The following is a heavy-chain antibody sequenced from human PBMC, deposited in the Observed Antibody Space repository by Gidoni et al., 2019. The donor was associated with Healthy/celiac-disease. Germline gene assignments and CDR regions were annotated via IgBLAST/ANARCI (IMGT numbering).Heavy chain of an antibody. CDR1: GGSISSGSYY. D-gene: IGHD3-22*01. CDR3: ARGNYDSSGYYYYFDY. CDR2: IYTSGST. V-gene: IGHV4-61*02. Sequence: QVQLQESGPGLVKPSQTLSLTCTVSGGSISSGSYYWSWIRQPAGKGLEWIGRIYTSGSTNYNPSLKSRVTISVDTSKNQFSLKLSSVTAADTAVYYCARGNYDSSGYYYYFDYWGQGTLVTVSS. J-gene: IGHJ4*02.